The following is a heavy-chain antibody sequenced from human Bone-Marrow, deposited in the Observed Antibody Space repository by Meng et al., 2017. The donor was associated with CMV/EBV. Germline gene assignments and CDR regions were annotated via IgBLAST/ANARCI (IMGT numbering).Heavy chain of an antibody. J-gene: IGHJ6*02. CDR2: IGTAGDT. CDR1: GFTFSSYD. Sequence: GESLKISCAASGFTFSSYDMHWVRQATGKGLEWVSAIGTAGDTYYPGSVKGRFTISRENAKNSLYLQMNSLRAGDTAVYYCARGWSSGWPYYYYYGMDVCGQGT. V-gene: IGHV3-13*01. CDR3: ARGWSSGWPYYYYYGMDV. D-gene: IGHD6-19*01.